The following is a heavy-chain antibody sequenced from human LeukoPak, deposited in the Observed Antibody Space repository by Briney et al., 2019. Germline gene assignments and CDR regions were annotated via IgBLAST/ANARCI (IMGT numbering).Heavy chain of an antibody. J-gene: IGHJ4*02. CDR3: ARVDDSSGYYYVDY. CDR1: GFTVSSNY. CDR2: IYSGGST. D-gene: IGHD3-22*01. V-gene: IGHV3-53*01. Sequence: PGGSLRLSCAASGFTVSSNYMSWVRQAPGKGLEWGSVIYSGGSTYYADSVKGRFTISRDNSKNTLYLQMNSLRAEDTAVYYCARVDDSSGYYYVDYWGQGTLVTVSS.